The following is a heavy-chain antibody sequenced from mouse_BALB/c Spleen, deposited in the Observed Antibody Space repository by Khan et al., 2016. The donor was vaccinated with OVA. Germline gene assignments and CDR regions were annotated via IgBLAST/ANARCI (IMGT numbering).Heavy chain of an antibody. V-gene: IGHV5-6*01. CDR1: GFTFSTYG. Sequence: VQLKESGGDLVKPGGSLKLSCAASGFTFSTYGMSWVRQTPDKRLEWVATISSGGHYTYYPDSVKGRFTISRDNAKNSLYLQMTSLKSEDTAIYYCARLAYYYKSEGFAYWGQGTLVTVSA. D-gene: IGHD1-1*01. CDR3: ARLAYYYKSEGFAY. CDR2: ISSGGHYT. J-gene: IGHJ3*01.